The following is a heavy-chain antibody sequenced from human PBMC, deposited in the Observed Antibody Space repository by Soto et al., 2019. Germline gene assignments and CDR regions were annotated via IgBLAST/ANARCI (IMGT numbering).Heavy chain of an antibody. V-gene: IGHV4-61*01. Sequence: KPSETLSLTCTVSGGSVSNGMYYWSWIRQPPGKGLEWIGNVYFTGTTIYNPSLKSRVTMSVDTYKDQFFLKLTSVTAADTAVYYCARYCNNHDCRHLYYFDYWGLGTLVTVSS. CDR2: VYFTGTT. CDR3: ARYCNNHDCRHLYYFDY. D-gene: IGHD2-8*01. CDR1: GGSVSNGMYY. J-gene: IGHJ4*02.